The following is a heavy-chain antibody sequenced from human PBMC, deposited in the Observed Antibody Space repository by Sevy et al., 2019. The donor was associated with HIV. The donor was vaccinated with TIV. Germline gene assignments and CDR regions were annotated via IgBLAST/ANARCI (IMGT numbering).Heavy chain of an antibody. D-gene: IGHD6-19*01. J-gene: IGHJ5*02. CDR1: GYTFTSYG. CDR3: ARSPQVAGRSNWFDP. Sequence: ASVKVSCKASGYTFTSYGISWVRQAPGQGLEWMGWISTYNTVRNSAQKFHDRVTMTIDTSTSTAYMELRSLRSDDTAGYYCARSPQVAGRSNWFDPWGQGTLVTVSS. V-gene: IGHV1-18*01. CDR2: ISTYNTVR.